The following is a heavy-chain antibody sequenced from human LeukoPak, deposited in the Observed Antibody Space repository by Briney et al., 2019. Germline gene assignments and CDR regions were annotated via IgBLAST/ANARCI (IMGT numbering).Heavy chain of an antibody. V-gene: IGHV3-23*01. CDR1: GFPFSSHG. CDR2: IIGGGGST. J-gene: IGHJ4*02. Sequence: GGSLRLSCAASGFPFSSHGMSWVRQAPGKGLEWVSGIIGGGGSTYYADSVKGRFTISGDNSRSTLFLQMNSLRAEDTAVYYCAHGAMYQLDYWGQGTLVTVSS. D-gene: IGHD2-2*01. CDR3: AHGAMYQLDY.